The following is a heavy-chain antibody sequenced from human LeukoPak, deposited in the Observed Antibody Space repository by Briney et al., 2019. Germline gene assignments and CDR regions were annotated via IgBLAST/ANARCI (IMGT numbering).Heavy chain of an antibody. CDR1: GFTVSSNY. J-gene: IGHJ3*02. V-gene: IGHV3-53*01. CDR3: ARDDYVFAFDI. Sequence: GGSLRLSCAASGFTVSSNYMSWVRQAPGKGLEWVSVIYSGGSTYYADSVKGRFTISRDNSKNTLYLQMNSPRAEDTAVYYCARDDYVFAFDIWGQGTMVTVSS. D-gene: IGHD3-16*01. CDR2: IYSGGST.